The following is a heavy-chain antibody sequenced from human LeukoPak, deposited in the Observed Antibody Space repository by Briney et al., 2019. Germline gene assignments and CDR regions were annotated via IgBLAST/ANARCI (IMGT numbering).Heavy chain of an antibody. V-gene: IGHV1-18*01. D-gene: IGHD3-10*01. J-gene: IGHJ3*02. CDR3: ARVGYYGSGSYYNGAFDI. CDR1: GYTFTSYG. Sequence: ASVKVSCKASGYTFTSYGISWVRQAPGQGLEWMGWISAYNGNTNYAQRLQGRVTMTTDTSTSTAYMELRSLRSDDTAVYYCARVGYYGSGSYYNGAFDIWGQGTMVTVSS. CDR2: ISAYNGNT.